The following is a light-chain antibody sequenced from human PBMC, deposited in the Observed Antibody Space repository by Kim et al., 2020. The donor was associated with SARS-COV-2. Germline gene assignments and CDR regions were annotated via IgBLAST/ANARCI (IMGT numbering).Light chain of an antibody. J-gene: IGLJ3*02. V-gene: IGLV3-21*04. CDR3: QVWDSSSDHPV. CDR2: YDS. CDR1: NVGSKR. Sequence: AQGKTARITCGGNNVGSKRVHWYQQKPGQAPVLVIYYDSDRPSGIPERFSGSNSGNTATLTISRVEAGDEADYYCQVWDSSSDHPVFGGGTQLTVL.